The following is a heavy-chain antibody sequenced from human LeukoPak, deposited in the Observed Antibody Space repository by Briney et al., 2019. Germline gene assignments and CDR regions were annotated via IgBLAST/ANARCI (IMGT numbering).Heavy chain of an antibody. CDR1: GFTVSDNH. J-gene: IGHJ4*02. Sequence: PGGSLRLSCAASGFTVSDNHMTWVRQAPGKGLECVSVIFGGGDTHYADSVKGRFTISRDNSKNTLYLQMGSLRAEDMAVYYCARVGYCSSTNCFTNYFDYWGQGTLVTVSS. V-gene: IGHV3-66*01. CDR3: ARVGYCSSTNCFTNYFDY. D-gene: IGHD2-2*01. CDR2: IFGGGDT.